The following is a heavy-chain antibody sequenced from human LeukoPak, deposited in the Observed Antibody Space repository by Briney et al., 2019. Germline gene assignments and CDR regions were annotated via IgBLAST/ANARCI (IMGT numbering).Heavy chain of an antibody. CDR1: GGTFSSYA. D-gene: IGHD1-26*01. CDR2: INPSGDFR. V-gene: IGHV1-46*01. CDR3: ARDYSGEWEQLTGWWFDP. J-gene: IGHJ5*02. Sequence: GASVKVSCKASGGTFSSYAISWVRQAPGQGLEWMAIINPSGDFRSYAQKFQGRLTVTRDMSTRTVYMELSDLRPEDTAVYYCARDYSGEWEQLTGWWFDPWGQGTLVIVSS.